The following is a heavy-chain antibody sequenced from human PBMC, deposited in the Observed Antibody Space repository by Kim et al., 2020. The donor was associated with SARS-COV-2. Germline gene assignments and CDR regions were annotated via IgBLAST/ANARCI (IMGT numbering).Heavy chain of an antibody. CDR2: IDGSDGTT. J-gene: IGHJ4*02. CDR1: GFTFFGHA. V-gene: IGHV3-23*01. Sequence: GVSLRLSCTTSGFTFFGHAMSWVRQAPGKGLEWVSSIDGSDGTTYYVDSVKGRFSISRDDSRNTLYLQMSALRADDTATYYCLKGGWGWIWDYWGQGTLV. CDR3: LKGGWGWIWDY. D-gene: IGHD2-21*01.